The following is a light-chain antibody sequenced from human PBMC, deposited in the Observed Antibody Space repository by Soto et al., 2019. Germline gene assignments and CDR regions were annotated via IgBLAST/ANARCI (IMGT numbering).Light chain of an antibody. Sequence: DIVMTQSPLSLPVTAGEAASISCRSSQSLRHIIGYNHLDWYLQKPGQAHQLLIYLGSNRASGVPDRFSGSGSGTDFTLKISRVEAEDVGVYYCMQALQTPLTFGGGTKVEI. CDR2: LGS. CDR1: QSLRHIIGYNH. V-gene: IGKV2-28*01. J-gene: IGKJ4*01. CDR3: MQALQTPLT.